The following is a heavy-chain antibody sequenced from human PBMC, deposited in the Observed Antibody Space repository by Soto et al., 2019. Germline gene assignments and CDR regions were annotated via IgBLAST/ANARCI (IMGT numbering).Heavy chain of an antibody. CDR2: IWYDGSNK. Sequence: GGSLRLSCAASGFTFSSYGMHWVRQAPGKGLEWVAVIWYDGSNKYYADSVKGRFTISRDNSKNTLYLQMNSLRAEDTAVYYCARDQYGGSSLNYWGQGTLVTVSS. CDR1: GFTFSSYG. CDR3: ARDQYGGSSLNY. D-gene: IGHD6-6*01. V-gene: IGHV3-33*01. J-gene: IGHJ4*02.